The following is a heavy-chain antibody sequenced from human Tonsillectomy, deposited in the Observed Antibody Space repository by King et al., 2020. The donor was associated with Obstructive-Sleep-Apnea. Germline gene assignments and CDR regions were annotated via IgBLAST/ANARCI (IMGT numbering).Heavy chain of an antibody. D-gene: IGHD2-15*01. CDR2: ISGSGGST. V-gene: IGHV3-23*04. CDR1: GFTFSSYA. Sequence: VQLVESGGGLVQPGGSLRLSCAASGFTFSSYAMSWVRQAPGKGLEWVSAISGSGGSTYYADSVKGRFTISRDNSKNTLYQQMNSLRAEDTAVYYCSKDSDVVVVAASPFDYWGQGTLVTVSS. CDR3: SKDSDVVVVAASPFDY. J-gene: IGHJ4*02.